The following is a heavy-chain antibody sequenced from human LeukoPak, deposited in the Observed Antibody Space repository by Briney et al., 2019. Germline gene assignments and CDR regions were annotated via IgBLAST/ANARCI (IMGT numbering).Heavy chain of an antibody. V-gene: IGHV4-59*01. J-gene: IGHJ4*02. Sequence: SETLSLTCNVSGASISSDYWSWIRQPPGKGLEWIGYIYYSGSTNYNPSLKSRVTISVDTSKNQFSLKLNSVTAADTAVYYCARDPVLWFGEGNNYWGQGTLVTVSS. CDR3: ARDPVLWFGEGNNY. CDR2: IYYSGST. CDR1: GASISSDY. D-gene: IGHD3-10*01.